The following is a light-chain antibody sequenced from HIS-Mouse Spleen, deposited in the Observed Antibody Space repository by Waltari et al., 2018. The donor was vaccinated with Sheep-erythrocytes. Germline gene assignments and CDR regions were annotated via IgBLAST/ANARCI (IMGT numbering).Light chain of an antibody. Sequence: SYELTQPHSVSVSPGQTARITCAGDAFTKEYEYWYQQKSGQAPVLVIYEDSKRPSGIPERFSGSSSGTMATLTISGAQVEDEADYYCYSTDSSGNHRGVFGTGTKVTVL. CDR1: AFTKEY. J-gene: IGLJ1*01. CDR3: YSTDSSGNHRGV. CDR2: EDS. V-gene: IGLV3-10*01.